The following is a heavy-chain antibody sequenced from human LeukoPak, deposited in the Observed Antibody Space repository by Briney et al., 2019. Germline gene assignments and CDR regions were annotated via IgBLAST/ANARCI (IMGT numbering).Heavy chain of an antibody. CDR3: ARADSSGWSYYDY. V-gene: IGHV1-2*02. J-gene: IGHJ4*02. CDR2: INPNSGGT. D-gene: IGHD6-19*01. CDR1: GYTFTGYY. Sequence: ASVKVSCKASGYTFTGYYMHWVRQAPGQGLEWMGWINPNSGGTNYAQKFQGRVTMTRDTSISTAYMELSRLRSDDTAVYYCARADSSGWSYYDYWGQGTLVTVSS.